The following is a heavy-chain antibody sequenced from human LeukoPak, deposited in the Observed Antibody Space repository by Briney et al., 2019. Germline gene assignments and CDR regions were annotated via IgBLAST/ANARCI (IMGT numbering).Heavy chain of an antibody. J-gene: IGHJ4*02. CDR1: GYTFTSYY. Sequence: SGYTFTSYYTHWVRQAPGKGLEWVAVISYDGSNKYYADSVKDRFTISRDNSKNTLYLQMNSLRAEDTAVYYCARVAMGITIFGVVKDYWGQGTLVTVSS. CDR2: ISYDGSNK. V-gene: IGHV3-30*01. D-gene: IGHD3-3*01. CDR3: ARVAMGITIFGVVKDY.